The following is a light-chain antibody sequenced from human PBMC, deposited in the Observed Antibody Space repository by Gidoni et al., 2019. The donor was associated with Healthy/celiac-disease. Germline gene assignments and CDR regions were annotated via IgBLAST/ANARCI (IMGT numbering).Light chain of an antibody. V-gene: IGKV3-20*01. CDR2: GAS. CDR3: QQYGSSPG. CDR1: QSVSSSY. Sequence: EIVLTQSPGTLSLSPGERATLSCRASQSVSSSYLAWYQQKPGQAPRLLIYGASSRATGIPDRFSGSGSGTDFTLTISRLVPEDFAVYYCQQYGSSPGFGQGTKVEIK. J-gene: IGKJ1*01.